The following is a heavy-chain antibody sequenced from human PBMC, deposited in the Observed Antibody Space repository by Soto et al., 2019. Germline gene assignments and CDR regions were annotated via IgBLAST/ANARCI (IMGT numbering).Heavy chain of an antibody. CDR1: GGSISSGGYY. V-gene: IGHV4-31*03. Sequence: QGQLQESGPGLVKPSQTLSLTCTVSGGSISSGGYYSRWILQHPGKGPEWIGYIYYSGSTYYNPSLKSRVTISVDTSKIQFSLKVSSVTAADTAVYYCAREVGIAVYGCWFDPWGQGTLVTVS. CDR2: IYYSGST. CDR3: AREVGIAVYGCWFDP. J-gene: IGHJ5*02. D-gene: IGHD6-19*01.